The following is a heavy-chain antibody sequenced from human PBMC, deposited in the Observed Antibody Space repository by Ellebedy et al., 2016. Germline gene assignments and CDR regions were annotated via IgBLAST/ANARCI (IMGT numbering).Heavy chain of an antibody. CDR2: IYPGDSDT. J-gene: IGHJ5*02. Sequence: ASVKVSCKGSGYSFTSYWIGWVRQMPGKGLEWMGIIYPGDSDTRYSPSFQGQVTISADKSISTAYLQWSSLKASDTAMYYCASRPTEGDWFDPWGQGTLVTVSS. CDR1: GYSFTSYW. CDR3: ASRPTEGDWFDP. D-gene: IGHD2-21*02. V-gene: IGHV5-51*01.